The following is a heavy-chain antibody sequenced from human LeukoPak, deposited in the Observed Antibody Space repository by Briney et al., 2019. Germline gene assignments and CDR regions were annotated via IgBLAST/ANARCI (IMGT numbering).Heavy chain of an antibody. CDR2: IYYSGST. CDR3: ARGRWVLGVAAAGTDFEY. Sequence: SETLSLTCTASGGSISTNNYYWGWIRQPPGKGLEWIGSIYYSGSTYYNPSLKKRVSISVDTSKNQFSLKLSSVTAADTAVYYCARGRWVLGVAAAGTDFEYWGQGTLVGVSS. V-gene: IGHV4-39*01. D-gene: IGHD6-13*01. J-gene: IGHJ4*02. CDR1: GGSISTNNYY.